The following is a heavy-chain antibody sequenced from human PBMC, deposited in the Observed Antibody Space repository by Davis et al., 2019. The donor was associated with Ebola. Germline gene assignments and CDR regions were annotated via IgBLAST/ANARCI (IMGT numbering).Heavy chain of an antibody. J-gene: IGHJ4*02. CDR2: INWNSDSI. V-gene: IGHV3-9*01. CDR3: AKGRTIPLALDF. D-gene: IGHD2-2*02. CDR1: GYSFTSYW. Sequence: SLKISCKGSGYSFTSYWIGWVRQMPGKGLEWVSGINWNSDSIVYADSVKGRFTISRDNAKNSLYLQMNSLRGEDTAFYYCAKGRTIPLALDFWGRGTLVTVSS.